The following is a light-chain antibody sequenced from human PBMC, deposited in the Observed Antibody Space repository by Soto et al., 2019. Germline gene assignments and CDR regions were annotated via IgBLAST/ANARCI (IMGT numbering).Light chain of an antibody. V-gene: IGKV3-11*01. J-gene: IGKJ1*01. CDR2: DAS. Sequence: EIVLTQSPATLSLSPGERATLSCRASQSINSYLGWYQQKPGQAPRLLMYDASNRATGIPARFSGSGSGTDFPLTISSIEPEDFAVYYCQHRSAWWTFGQGTKVEIK. CDR3: QHRSAWWT. CDR1: QSINSY.